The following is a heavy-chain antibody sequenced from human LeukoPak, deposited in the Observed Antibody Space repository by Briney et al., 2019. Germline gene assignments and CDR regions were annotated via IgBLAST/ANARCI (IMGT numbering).Heavy chain of an antibody. CDR2: ISWNSGSI. D-gene: IGHD3-22*01. Sequence: GGSLRLSCAASGFTFDDYAMHWVRQAPGKGLEGVSGISWNSGSIGYADSVKGRFTISRDNAKNSLYLQMNSLRAEDTALYYCAKDGPDSSGNWGQGTLVTVSS. CDR3: AKDGPDSSGN. V-gene: IGHV3-9*01. CDR1: GFTFDDYA. J-gene: IGHJ4*02.